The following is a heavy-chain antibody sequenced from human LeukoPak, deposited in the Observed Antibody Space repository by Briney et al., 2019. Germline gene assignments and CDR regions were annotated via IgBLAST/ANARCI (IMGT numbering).Heavy chain of an antibody. CDR2: INPSGGST. Sequence: ASVKVSCKASGYTFTSYYMHWVRQAPGQGLEWMGIINPSGGSTSYAQKFQGRVTMTRDTSTSTVYMELSSLRSEDTAVYYCARQVYGGNLNAWYFDYWGQGTLVTVSS. D-gene: IGHD4-23*01. J-gene: IGHJ4*02. V-gene: IGHV1-46*01. CDR1: GYTFTSYY. CDR3: ARQVYGGNLNAWYFDY.